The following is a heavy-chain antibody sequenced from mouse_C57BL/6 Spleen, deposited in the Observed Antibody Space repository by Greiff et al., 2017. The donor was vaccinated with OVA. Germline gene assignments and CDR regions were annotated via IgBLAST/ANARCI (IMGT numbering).Heavy chain of an antibody. V-gene: IGHV1-52*01. CDR2: IDPSDSET. D-gene: IGHD1-1*01. J-gene: IGHJ3*01. CDR3: ARTRTDLLRGWFAY. Sequence: QVHVKQPGAELVRPGSSVKLSCKASGYTFTSYWMHWVKQRPIQGLEWIGNIDPSDSETHYNQKFKDKATLTVDKSSSTAYMQLSSLTSEDSAVYYCARTRTDLLRGWFAYWGQGTLVTVSA. CDR1: GYTFTSYW.